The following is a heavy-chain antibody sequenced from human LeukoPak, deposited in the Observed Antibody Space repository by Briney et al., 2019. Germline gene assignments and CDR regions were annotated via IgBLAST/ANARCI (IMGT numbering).Heavy chain of an antibody. V-gene: IGHV5-51*01. J-gene: IGHJ4*02. D-gene: IGHD3-10*01. CDR2: IYPGDSDT. Sequence: GESLKISCKGSGYSFTSYWIGWVRQMPGKGLGWMGIIYPGDSDTRYSPSFQGQVTISADQSISTTYLQWSSLKASDTAMYYCARLKGSFLPRHFDYWGQGTLVTVSS. CDR1: GYSFTSYW. CDR3: ARLKGSFLPRHFDY.